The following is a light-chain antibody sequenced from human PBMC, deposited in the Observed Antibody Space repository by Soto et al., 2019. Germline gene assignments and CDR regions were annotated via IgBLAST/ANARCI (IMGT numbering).Light chain of an antibody. Sequence: DIQMTQSPSSLSASVGDRVTITCRASQSISPYLNWYQQKPGKAPNLLIYSASILESRVPSRFSGSGSDTDFTLTTSSLQPEDFATYFCQQRYSRPRTVGQGTKVYIK. CDR2: SAS. V-gene: IGKV1-39*01. CDR3: QQRYSRPRT. CDR1: QSISPY. J-gene: IGKJ1*01.